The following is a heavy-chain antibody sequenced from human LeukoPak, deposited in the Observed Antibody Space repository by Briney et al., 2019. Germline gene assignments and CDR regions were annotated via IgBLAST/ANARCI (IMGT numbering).Heavy chain of an antibody. CDR2: IYPGDSDT. CDR1: GYSFTSYW. CDR3: ARHARTTVDWFDP. J-gene: IGHJ5*02. D-gene: IGHD4-11*01. V-gene: IGHV5-51*01. Sequence: GESLKISCKGSGYSFTSYWIGWVRQMPGKGLEWMGIIYPGDSDTRYSPSFQGQFTISADKSISTAYLQWSSLKASDTAMYYCARHARTTVDWFDPWGQGTLVTVSS.